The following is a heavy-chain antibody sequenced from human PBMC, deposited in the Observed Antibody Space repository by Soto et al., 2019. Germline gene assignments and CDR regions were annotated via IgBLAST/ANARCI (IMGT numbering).Heavy chain of an antibody. J-gene: IGHJ2*01. Sequence: VQLVESGGGLVQPGGSRRLSCAASGFTFSDYWMHWFRQAPGKGLVWVSRIRGDGSSTSHADSVKGRLTISRDNAKDTLHLQMNSLTVEDTAIYYCARVAVAAPRSWYFDLWGRGTLVTVSS. CDR3: ARVAVAAPRSWYFDL. V-gene: IGHV3-74*01. CDR2: IRGDGSST. D-gene: IGHD6-13*01. CDR1: GFTFSDYW.